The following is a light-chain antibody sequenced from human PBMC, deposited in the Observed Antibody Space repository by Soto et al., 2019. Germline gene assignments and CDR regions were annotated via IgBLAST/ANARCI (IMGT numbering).Light chain of an antibody. V-gene: IGLV1-40*01. J-gene: IGLJ3*02. CDR3: QSYDSSLSGPV. Sequence: QSVLTQPPSVSGAPGQRVTISCTGSSSNTGAGYDVHWYQQLPGTAPKLLIYGNTNRPSGVPDRFSGSKSGTSASLAITGLQAGDEADYYCQSYDSSLSGPVFGGGTKVTVL. CDR2: GNT. CDR1: SSNTGAGYD.